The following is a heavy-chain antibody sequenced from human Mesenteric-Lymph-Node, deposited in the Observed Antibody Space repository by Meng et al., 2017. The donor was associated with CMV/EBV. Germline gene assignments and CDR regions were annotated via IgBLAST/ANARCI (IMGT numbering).Heavy chain of an antibody. CDR3: AREKFLEWIIGFDP. J-gene: IGHJ5*02. CDR1: GYTFNSHN. CDR2: INPNSGAT. Sequence: GYTFNSHNMHWMRQAPGQGLEWMGWINPNSGATNYAQKFQGRVTMTRDTSINTAYMELRRLRSDDTAVYYCAREKFLEWIIGFDPWGQGTLVTSPQ. D-gene: IGHD3-3*01. V-gene: IGHV1-2*02.